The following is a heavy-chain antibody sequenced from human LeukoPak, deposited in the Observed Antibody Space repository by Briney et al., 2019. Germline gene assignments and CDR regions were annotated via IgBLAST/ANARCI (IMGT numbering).Heavy chain of an antibody. Sequence: QPGGSLRLSCAASGFTFSSYDMNWVRQAPGKGLQWVSDISSSGSTIYYAESVKGRFTISRDNAKNTLNLQMNSLRAEDTAVYYCARDLGQYYDTSDNWFDPWGQGTLVTVSS. CDR1: GFTFSSYD. J-gene: IGHJ5*02. V-gene: IGHV3-48*03. CDR2: ISSSGSTI. CDR3: ARDLGQYYDTSDNWFDP. D-gene: IGHD3-22*01.